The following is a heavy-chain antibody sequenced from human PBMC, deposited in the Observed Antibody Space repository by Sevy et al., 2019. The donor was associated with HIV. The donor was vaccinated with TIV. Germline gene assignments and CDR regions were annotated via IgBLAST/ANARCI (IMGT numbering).Heavy chain of an antibody. CDR3: VRGGVGGYGFGLDY. CDR1: GFTFSVYW. D-gene: IGHD5-18*01. CDR2: MKEDGSEK. V-gene: IGHV3-7*01. J-gene: IGHJ4*02. Sequence: GGSLRLSCAASGFTFSVYWMSWVRQAPGKGLEWVATMKEDGSEKYYVDSVKGRFTISRDNAKNSLYLQMNSLRAEDAAVYYCVRGGVGGYGFGLDYWGQGTLVTVSS.